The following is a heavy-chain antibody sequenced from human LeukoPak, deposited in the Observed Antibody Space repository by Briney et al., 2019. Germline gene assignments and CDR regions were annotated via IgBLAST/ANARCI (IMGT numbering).Heavy chain of an antibody. Sequence: GGSLRLSCAASGFTFNNYGMNWVRQAPGKGLEWASSIRSSSTYIYYADSVKGRFTISRDNAKNSLYLQMNSLRAEDTAVYYCARDYGDRCFDYWGQGTLVTVSS. CDR3: ARDYGDRCFDY. J-gene: IGHJ4*02. D-gene: IGHD4-17*01. CDR1: GFTFNNYG. CDR2: IRSSSTYI. V-gene: IGHV3-21*01.